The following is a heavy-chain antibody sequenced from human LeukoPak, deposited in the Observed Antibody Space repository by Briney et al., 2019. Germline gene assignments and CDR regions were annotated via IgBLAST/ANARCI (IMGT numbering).Heavy chain of an antibody. J-gene: IGHJ4*02. D-gene: IGHD3-22*01. CDR3: ASPGSSGYYGYEPFFDY. V-gene: IGHV3-21*01. CDR2: ISSSSSYI. CDR1: GFTFSSYS. Sequence: GGSLRLSCAASGFTFSSYSMSWVRQAPGKGLEWVSSISSSSSYIYYADSVKGRFTISRDNAKNSLYLQMNSLRAEDTAVYYCASPGSSGYYGYEPFFDYWGQGTLVTVSS.